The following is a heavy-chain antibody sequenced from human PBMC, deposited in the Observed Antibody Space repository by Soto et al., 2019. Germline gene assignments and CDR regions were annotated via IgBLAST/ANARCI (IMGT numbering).Heavy chain of an antibody. Sequence: GGSLRLSCAASGFTFSTYGMHWVHQAPGKGLEWVAVISYDGVNKYYADSVKGRFTISRDNSKNTLYLQMNSLRAEDTAVYYCAKSVYNWNDGFFDYWGQGTLVTVSS. CDR2: ISYDGVNK. CDR3: AKSVYNWNDGFFDY. V-gene: IGHV3-30*18. D-gene: IGHD1-1*01. J-gene: IGHJ4*02. CDR1: GFTFSTYG.